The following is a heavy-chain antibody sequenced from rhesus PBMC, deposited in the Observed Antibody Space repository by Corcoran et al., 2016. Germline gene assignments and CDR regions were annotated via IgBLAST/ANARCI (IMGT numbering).Heavy chain of an antibody. D-gene: IGHD2-39*02. Sequence: QVPLQESGPGVVKPSETLSRTCAVSGGSISDSYRWSLIRPPPGKGQEWVGYIFGSSSTTNSNPSLKSRVTISKDTSKNQFSLKLSSVTAADTAVYYCAREFCSGSACLVAYGLDSWGQGVVVTVSS. V-gene: IGHV4S10*01. J-gene: IGHJ6*01. CDR1: GGSISDSYR. CDR2: IFGSSSTT. CDR3: AREFCSGSACLVAYGLDS.